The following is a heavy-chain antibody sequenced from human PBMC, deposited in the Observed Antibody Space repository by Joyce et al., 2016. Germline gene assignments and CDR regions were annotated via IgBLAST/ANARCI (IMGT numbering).Heavy chain of an antibody. Sequence: QVQLQQWGAGLLKPSETLSLTCAGSGGPFRGFFWTWVRQPPGKGLEWIGEINNRGVTNYNPSRKTRVTFSVDTSKNQFSLKLTSLSAADTAVYYCARSQWLAPLMYWGQGTPVTVSS. CDR1: GGPFRGFF. CDR3: ARSQWLAPLMY. V-gene: IGHV4-34*01. D-gene: IGHD6-19*01. J-gene: IGHJ4*02. CDR2: INNRGVT.